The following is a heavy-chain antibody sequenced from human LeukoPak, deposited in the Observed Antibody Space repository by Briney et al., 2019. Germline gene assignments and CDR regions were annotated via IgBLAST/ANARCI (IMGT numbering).Heavy chain of an antibody. CDR1: GFTFSSYW. CDR2: IKQDGSEK. Sequence: EGSLRLSCAASGFTFSSYWMSWVRQAPGKGLEWVANIKQDGSEKYYVDSVKGRFTISRDNAKNSLYLQMNSLRAEDTAVYYCARDLGLGGSGSYYNVDYFDYWGQGTLVTVSS. J-gene: IGHJ4*02. V-gene: IGHV3-7*01. D-gene: IGHD3-10*01. CDR3: ARDLGLGGSGSYYNVDYFDY.